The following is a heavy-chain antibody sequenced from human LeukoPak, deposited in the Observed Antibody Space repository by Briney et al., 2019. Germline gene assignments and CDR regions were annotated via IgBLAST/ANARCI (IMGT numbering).Heavy chain of an antibody. CDR3: AELGITMIGGV. D-gene: IGHD3-10*02. CDR1: GFTFSSYG. Sequence: PGRSLRLSCAASGFTFSSYGMNWVRQSPGKGLEWVAVILHDGSNKYYADSVKGRFTISRDNSKKTMYLQMNSLRDEDTAVYYCAELGITMIGGVWGKGTTVTISS. V-gene: IGHV3-30*18. J-gene: IGHJ6*04. CDR2: ILHDGSNK.